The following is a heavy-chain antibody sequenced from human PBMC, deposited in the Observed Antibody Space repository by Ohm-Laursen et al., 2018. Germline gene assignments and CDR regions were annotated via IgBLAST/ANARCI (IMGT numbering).Heavy chain of an antibody. CDR3: ARGLWWFDP. J-gene: IGHJ5*02. CDR2: IYYSGST. CDR1: GGSISSYY. V-gene: IGHV4-59*08. Sequence: SGTLSLTCTVSGGSISSYYWSWIRQPPGKGLKWIGYIYYSGSTNYNPSLKSRVTISVDTSKNQFSLKRTSVTAADTALYYCARGLWWFDPWGQGTLVTVSS.